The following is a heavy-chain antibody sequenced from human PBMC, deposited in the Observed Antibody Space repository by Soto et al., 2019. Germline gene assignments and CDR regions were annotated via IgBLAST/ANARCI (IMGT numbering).Heavy chain of an antibody. Sequence: VGSLRLSCAASGFTVSSNYMSWVRQAPGKGLEWVSVIYSGGSTYYADSVKGRFTISRDNSKNTLYLQMNSLKAEDTAVYYCARALPLDFWSGYLDYWGQGTLVTVSS. J-gene: IGHJ4*02. CDR3: ARALPLDFWSGYLDY. V-gene: IGHV3-53*01. CDR1: GFTVSSNY. CDR2: IYSGGST. D-gene: IGHD3-3*01.